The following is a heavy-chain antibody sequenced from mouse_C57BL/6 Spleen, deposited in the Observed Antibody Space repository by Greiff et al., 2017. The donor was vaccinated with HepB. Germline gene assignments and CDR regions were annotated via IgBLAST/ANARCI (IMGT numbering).Heavy chain of an antibody. Sequence: EVQLQQSGPVLVKPGASVKMSCKASGYTFTDYYMNWVKQSHGKSLEWIGVINPYNGGTSYNQKFKGKATLTVDKSSSTAYMELNSLTSEDSAVYYCARFNGYDYAMDYGGQGTSVTVSS. J-gene: IGHJ4*01. CDR1: GYTFTDYY. V-gene: IGHV1-19*01. D-gene: IGHD2-2*01. CDR2: INPYNGGT. CDR3: ARFNGYDYAMDY.